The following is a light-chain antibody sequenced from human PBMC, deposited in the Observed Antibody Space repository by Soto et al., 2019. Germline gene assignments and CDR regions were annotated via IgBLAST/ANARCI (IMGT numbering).Light chain of an antibody. CDR1: QSISTW. Sequence: DIQMTQSPSTLSASVGDRVTITCRASQSISTWLAWYQQKPGKAPKVLIYDASSLESGAPSRFSGSGSGTEFTLTISSLQPDDFATYYCQQYKNYLTFGPGTKVDIK. J-gene: IGKJ3*01. CDR3: QQYKNYLT. V-gene: IGKV1-5*01. CDR2: DAS.